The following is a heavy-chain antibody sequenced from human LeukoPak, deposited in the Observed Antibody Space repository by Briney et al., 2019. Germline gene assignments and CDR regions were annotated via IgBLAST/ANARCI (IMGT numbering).Heavy chain of an antibody. CDR3: AKGIKIIVVVINGFDL. CDR1: GFTFSRYA. V-gene: IGHV3-23*01. Sequence: GASLRLSCAPSGFTFSRYAMRWVRQAPGKGVEWVSDISGSGGSTYYADYVKGRFNLSRDNSKNTLYLQNIRMSAEDTAVYDCAKGIKIIVVVINGFDLWGQGTMVTVSS. D-gene: IGHD2-15*01. J-gene: IGHJ5*01. CDR2: ISGSGGST.